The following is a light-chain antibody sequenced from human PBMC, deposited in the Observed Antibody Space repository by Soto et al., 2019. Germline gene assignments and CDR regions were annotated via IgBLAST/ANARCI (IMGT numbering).Light chain of an antibody. Sequence: QSVLTQPPSASGTPGQRVTISCSGSSSNIGSNYVYWYQQLPGTAPKLLIYRNNQRPSGVPDRFSGSKSGISASLAISGLRSGDEADYYCAAWDDSLSGPVFGGGTKLTVL. CDR1: SSNIGSNY. CDR3: AAWDDSLSGPV. J-gene: IGLJ2*01. V-gene: IGLV1-47*01. CDR2: RNN.